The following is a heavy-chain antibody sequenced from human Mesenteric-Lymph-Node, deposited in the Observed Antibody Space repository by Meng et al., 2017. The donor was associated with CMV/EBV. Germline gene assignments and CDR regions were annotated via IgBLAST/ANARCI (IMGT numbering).Heavy chain of an antibody. CDR3: ARPSGSTRYNYYYYGMDV. V-gene: IGHV1-69*10. Sequence: SVKVSCKASGGTFYNYAITWVRQAPGQGLEWVGGIIPVLRSTNYAQNFQGRVTLTTDKSTSTAYMELSSLRSEDTAVYYCARPSGSTRYNYYYYGMDVWGQGTTVTVSS. CDR2: IIPVLRST. J-gene: IGHJ6*02. CDR1: GGTFYNYA. D-gene: IGHD2-15*01.